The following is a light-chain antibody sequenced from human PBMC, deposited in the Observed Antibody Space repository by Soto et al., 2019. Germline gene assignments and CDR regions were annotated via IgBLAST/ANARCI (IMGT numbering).Light chain of an antibody. CDR3: QQYAASPRT. Sequence: EVVLTQSPGTLSLSPRVRATLSCRASQSVSNNYLAWYQHKPGQAPRLLIYGASNRAPGIPDRFSGRGSGPDFTLTISRLEPEDFAVYYCQQYAASPRTLGQGTLVEVK. J-gene: IGKJ1*01. CDR1: QSVSNNY. V-gene: IGKV3-20*01. CDR2: GAS.